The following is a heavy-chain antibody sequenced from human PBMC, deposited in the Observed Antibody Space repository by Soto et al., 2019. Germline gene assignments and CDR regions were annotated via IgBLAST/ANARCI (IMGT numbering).Heavy chain of an antibody. V-gene: IGHV3-21*01. J-gene: IGHJ4*02. Sequence: GGSLRLSCAASGFTFSSYSMNWVRQAPGKGLEWVSSSSSSSSYIYYADSVKGRFTISRDNAKNSLYLQMNSLRAEDTAVYYCARDLHYYDSGGYYGYWGQGTLVTVSS. CDR3: ARDLHYYDSGGYYGY. D-gene: IGHD3-22*01. CDR2: SSSSSSYI. CDR1: GFTFSSYS.